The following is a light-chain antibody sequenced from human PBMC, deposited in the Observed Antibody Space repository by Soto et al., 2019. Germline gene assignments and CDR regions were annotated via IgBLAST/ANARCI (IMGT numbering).Light chain of an antibody. J-gene: IGKJ5*01. CDR1: QSVSSN. V-gene: IGKV3-20*01. CDR3: QLYGNSPP. CDR2: ASV. Sequence: EIVMTQSPATLSLSPGERATLSCRASQSVSSNLAWYQQKPGQAPRLLIYASVNRATGIPDRFSGSASGTDFTLTINRLEPEDFAVYYCQLYGNSPPFGQGTRLEIK.